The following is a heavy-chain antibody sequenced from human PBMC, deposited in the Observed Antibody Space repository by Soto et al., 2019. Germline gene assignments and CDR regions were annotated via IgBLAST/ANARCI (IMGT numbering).Heavy chain of an antibody. CDR3: ARGGPLDTISWFDP. CDR2: IKQDGSEK. J-gene: IGHJ5*02. D-gene: IGHD5-12*01. CDR1: GFTFSSYW. Sequence: ESGGGLVQPGGSLRLSCAASGFTFSSYWMSWVRQAPGKGLEWVANIKQDGSEKYYVDSVKGRFTISRDNAKNSLYLQMNSLRAEDTAVYYCARGGPLDTISWFDPWGQGTLVTVSS. V-gene: IGHV3-7*03.